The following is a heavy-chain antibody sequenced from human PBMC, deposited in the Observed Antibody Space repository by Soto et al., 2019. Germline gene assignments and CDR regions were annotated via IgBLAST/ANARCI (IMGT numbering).Heavy chain of an antibody. Sequence: QVHLQESGPGLVKPSETLSLTCSVSGGSIETYYWSWMRQSPGKGLERIGYISSSGSTTYNPSLESRVTLSVDTAKNEFSLKLNSVTAADTATYYCARLLRDTQGWYDHDFWGQGNLVTVAS. CDR1: GGSIETYY. CDR3: ARLLRDTQGWYDHDF. V-gene: IGHV4-59*01. J-gene: IGHJ4*02. D-gene: IGHD6-19*01. CDR2: ISSSGST.